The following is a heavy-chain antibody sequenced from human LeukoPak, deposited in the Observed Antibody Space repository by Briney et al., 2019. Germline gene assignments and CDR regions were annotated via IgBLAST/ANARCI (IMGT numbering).Heavy chain of an antibody. J-gene: IGHJ6*03. CDR1: GFTFSSYA. V-gene: IGHV3-23*01. CDR3: ATNPSFYPLYYYYMDV. D-gene: IGHD1-14*01. CDR2: ISGSGGST. Sequence: GGSLRLSCAASGFTFSSYAMSWVRQAPGKGLEWVSAISGSGGSTYYADSVKGRFTISRDNSKNTLYLQMNSLRAEDTAVYYCATNPSFYPLYYYYMDVRGKGTTVTVSS.